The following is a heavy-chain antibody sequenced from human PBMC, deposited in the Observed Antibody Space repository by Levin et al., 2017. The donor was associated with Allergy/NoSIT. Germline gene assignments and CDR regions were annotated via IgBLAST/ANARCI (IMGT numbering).Heavy chain of an antibody. D-gene: IGHD6-6*01. Sequence: GESLKISCKGSGYSFTSYWIGWVRQMPGKGLEWMGIIYPGDSDTRYSPSFQGQVTISADKSISTAYLQWSSLKASDTAMYYCARRSPSWGSSENWFDPWGQGTLVTVSS. CDR3: ARRSPSWGSSENWFDP. CDR2: IYPGDSDT. V-gene: IGHV5-51*01. J-gene: IGHJ5*02. CDR1: GYSFTSYW.